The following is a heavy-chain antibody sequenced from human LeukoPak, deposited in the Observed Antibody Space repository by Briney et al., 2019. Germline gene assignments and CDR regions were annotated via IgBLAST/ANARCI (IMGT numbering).Heavy chain of an antibody. D-gene: IGHD2-15*01. Sequence: GESLKISCKGSGYSFTSYWIGWVRQMPGKGLEWMGIIYPGDSDTRYSPSFQGQVTISADKSISTAYLQWSSLKASDTAMYYCARRRFWWSGGSCYLGGMDVWGQGTTVTVSS. J-gene: IGHJ6*02. V-gene: IGHV5-51*01. CDR3: ARRRFWWSGGSCYLGGMDV. CDR2: IYPGDSDT. CDR1: GYSFTSYW.